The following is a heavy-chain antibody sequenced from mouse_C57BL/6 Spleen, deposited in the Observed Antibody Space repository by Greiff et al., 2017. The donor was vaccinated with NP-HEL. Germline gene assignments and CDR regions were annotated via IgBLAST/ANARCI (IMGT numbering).Heavy chain of an antibody. Sequence: VQLQQSGPELVKPGASVKISCKASGYTFTDYYMNWVKQSHGKSLEWIGDINPNNGGTSYNQKFKGTAPLTVDKSSSTAYMELRSLTSEDSAVYYCARERVRSYAMDYWGQGTSVTVSS. J-gene: IGHJ4*01. CDR1: GYTFTDYY. CDR2: INPNNGGT. CDR3: ARERVRSYAMDY. D-gene: IGHD1-1*01. V-gene: IGHV1-26*01.